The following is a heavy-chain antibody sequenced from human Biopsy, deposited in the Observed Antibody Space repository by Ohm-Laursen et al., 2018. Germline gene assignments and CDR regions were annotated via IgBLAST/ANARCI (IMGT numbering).Heavy chain of an antibody. CDR1: GDAFLGYY. V-gene: IGHV1-2*02. CDR2: IYPNSGDT. CDR3: ARDPLNGHKHFDY. J-gene: IGHJ4*02. Sequence: ASVKVSCKPSGDAFLGYYLHWVRQAPGQGLEWMGSIYPNSGDTDFAQKFQGTVTMARDTSISTAYLALGSLRSADTAIYYCARDPLNGHKHFDYWGQGSLVTVSS. D-gene: IGHD2-8*01.